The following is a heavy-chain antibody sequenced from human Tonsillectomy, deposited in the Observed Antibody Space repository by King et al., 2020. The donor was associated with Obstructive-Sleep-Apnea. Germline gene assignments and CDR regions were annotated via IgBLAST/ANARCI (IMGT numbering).Heavy chain of an antibody. CDR2: ISSGGEST. CDR3: AHTGGDPLWRYYFDY. J-gene: IGHJ4*02. Sequence: VQLVESGGALVQPGGSLRLSCVVSGFTFTRAAMSWVRQAPGKGLEWVSGISSGGESTYYADSVRGRFTISRDNSKNTLYLHLNSLIAGDTAVYYCAHTGGDPLWRYYFDYWGQGTLVTVSS. CDR1: GFTFTRAA. V-gene: IGHV3-23*04. D-gene: IGHD3-10*01.